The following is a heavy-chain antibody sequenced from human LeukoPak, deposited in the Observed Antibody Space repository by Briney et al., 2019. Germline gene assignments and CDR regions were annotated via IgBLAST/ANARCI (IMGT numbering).Heavy chain of an antibody. CDR1: GFTFSSCG. Sequence: GRSLRLSCAASGFTFSSCGMHWVRQAPGKGLEWVAVISYDGSNKYYADSVKGRFTISRDNSKNTLYLQMNSLRAEDTAVYYCAKDTDTMVRGVIINPWDYWGQGTLVTVSS. J-gene: IGHJ4*02. CDR3: AKDTDTMVRGVIINPWDY. CDR2: ISYDGSNK. V-gene: IGHV3-30*18. D-gene: IGHD3-10*01.